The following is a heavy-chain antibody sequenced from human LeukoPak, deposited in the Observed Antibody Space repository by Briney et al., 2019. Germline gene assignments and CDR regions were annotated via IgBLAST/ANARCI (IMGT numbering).Heavy chain of an antibody. Sequence: ASVKVSCKASGYTFTSYGISWVRQAPGQGLEWMGCISAYNGNTNYAQNLQGSVTMTTDTSTSTAYMELRSLRSDDTAVYYCARVRRVGFNWFDPWGQGTLVTVSS. J-gene: IGHJ5*02. CDR1: GYTFTSYG. D-gene: IGHD5-24*01. CDR2: ISAYNGNT. CDR3: ARVRRVGFNWFDP. V-gene: IGHV1-18*04.